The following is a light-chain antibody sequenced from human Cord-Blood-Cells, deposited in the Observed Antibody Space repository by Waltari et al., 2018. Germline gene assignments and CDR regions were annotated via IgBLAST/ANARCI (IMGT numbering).Light chain of an antibody. CDR1: QIISRY. Sequence: LQMIQSPSSRSASVAVRVTITCRASQIISRYLNWVQQKPGKAPNLLIYAASSLQRGVPSRVSGSGSGTDFTLTISSLQPEDFATYYCQQSYSTPPTFGGGTKVEIK. CDR2: AAS. J-gene: IGKJ4*01. V-gene: IGKV1-39*01. CDR3: QQSYSTPPT.